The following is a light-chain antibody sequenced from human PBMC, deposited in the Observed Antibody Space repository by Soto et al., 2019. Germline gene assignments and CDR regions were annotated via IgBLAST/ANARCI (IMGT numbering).Light chain of an antibody. J-gene: IGLJ1*01. Sequence: QSALTQPAYVSGSPVQSITISSTGTSSDVGASNFVSWYQQYPGKAPKVMIYEVNNRPSGVSNRFSGSKSGNTASLTISGLQAEDEADYYCSSFTRSSTYVFGSGTKVTVL. CDR1: SSDVGASNF. V-gene: IGLV2-14*01. CDR3: SSFTRSSTYV. CDR2: EVN.